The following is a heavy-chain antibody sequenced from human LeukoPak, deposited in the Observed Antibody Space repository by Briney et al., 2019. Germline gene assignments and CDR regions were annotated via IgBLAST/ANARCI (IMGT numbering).Heavy chain of an antibody. CDR3: ARDPVGSYFDY. D-gene: IGHD2-15*01. V-gene: IGHV4-59*01. CDR2: IYYSGST. CDR1: GGSISSYF. Sequence: SSETLSLTCTVSGGSISSYFWSWIRQPPGKGLEWIGYIYYSGSTNYSPSLKSRVTISVDTSKNQFSLKLSSVTAADTAVYYCARDPVGSYFDYWGQGTLVTVSS. J-gene: IGHJ4*02.